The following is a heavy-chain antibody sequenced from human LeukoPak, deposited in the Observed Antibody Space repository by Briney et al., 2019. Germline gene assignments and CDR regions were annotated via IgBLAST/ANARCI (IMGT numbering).Heavy chain of an antibody. CDR3: ARDRRLRSFYFDY. CDR2: INPNSGGT. CDR1: GYTFTGYY. D-gene: IGHD5-12*01. V-gene: IGHV1-2*02. Sequence: ASVKVSCKASGYTFTGYYMHWVRQAPGQGLEWMGWINPNSGGTNYAQKFQGRVTMTRDTSISTAYMELSRLRSDGTAVYYCARDRRLRSFYFDYWGQGTLVTVSS. J-gene: IGHJ4*02.